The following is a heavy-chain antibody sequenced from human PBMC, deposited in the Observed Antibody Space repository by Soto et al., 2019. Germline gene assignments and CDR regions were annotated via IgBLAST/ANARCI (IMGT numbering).Heavy chain of an antibody. CDR3: AKDRAKVRYFDY. D-gene: IGHD3-10*01. Sequence: PGGSLRLSCAASGCTFSSYAMSWVRQAPGKGLEWVSAISGSGGSTYYADSVKGRFTISRDNSKNTLYLQMNSLRAEDTAVYYCAKDRAKVRYFDYWGQGTLVTVSS. V-gene: IGHV3-23*01. J-gene: IGHJ4*02. CDR1: GCTFSSYA. CDR2: ISGSGGST.